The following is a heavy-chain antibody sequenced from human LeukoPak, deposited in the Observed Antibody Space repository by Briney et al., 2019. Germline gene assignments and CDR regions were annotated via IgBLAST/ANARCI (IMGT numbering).Heavy chain of an antibody. D-gene: IGHD3-16*01. V-gene: IGHV3-30-3*01. CDR3: AQDPWGIGPALVL. J-gene: IGHJ3*01. Sequence: PGRSLRLSCAASGFTFSSYAMHWVRQAPGKGLEWVAVISYDGSNKYYAASVRGRLTISRDNSKNTLFLEMNSLRAEDTAVYYCAQDPWGIGPALVLRGPGTMVTVSS. CDR2: ISYDGSNK. CDR1: GFTFSSYA.